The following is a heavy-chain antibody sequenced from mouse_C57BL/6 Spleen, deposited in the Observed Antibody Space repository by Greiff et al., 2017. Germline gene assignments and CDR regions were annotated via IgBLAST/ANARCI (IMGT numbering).Heavy chain of an antibody. CDR1: GFTFSSYA. CDR2: ISDGGSYT. Sequence: EVKVVESGGGLVKPGGSLKLSCAASGFTFSSYAMSWVRQTPEKRLEWVATISDGGSYTYYPDNVKGRFTISRDNAKNNLYLQMGHLKSEDTAMYYCARGTTVVAPFDYWGQGTTLTVSS. J-gene: IGHJ2*01. V-gene: IGHV5-4*03. D-gene: IGHD1-1*01. CDR3: ARGTTVVAPFDY.